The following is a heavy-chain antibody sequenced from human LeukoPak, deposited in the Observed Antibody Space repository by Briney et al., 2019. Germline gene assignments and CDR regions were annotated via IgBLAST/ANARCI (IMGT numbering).Heavy chain of an antibody. V-gene: IGHV3-7*03. J-gene: IGHJ4*02. Sequence: PGGSLRLSCAASGFTFSDYYMNWVRQAPGKGLEWVANIKQDGSEKYYMDSVKGRFTISRDNSKNTLYLQMNSLRAEDTAVYYWGKGGGGAWGSYRLYYFDYWGQGTLVTVSS. CDR2: IKQDGSEK. CDR1: GFTFSDYY. D-gene: IGHD3-16*02. CDR3: GKGGGGAWGSYRLYYFDY.